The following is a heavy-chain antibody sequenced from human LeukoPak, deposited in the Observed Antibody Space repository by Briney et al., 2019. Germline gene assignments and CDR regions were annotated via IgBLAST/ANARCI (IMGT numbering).Heavy chain of an antibody. CDR1: GFTFSSYW. Sequence: GGSLRLSXAASGFTFSSYWMHWVRQAPGKGLVWVSRINSDGSSTSYADSVKGRFTISRDNAKNTLYLQMNSLRAEDTAVYYCARPYPRYSSGWHPTGDWFDPWGQGTLVTVSS. CDR2: INSDGSST. V-gene: IGHV3-74*01. D-gene: IGHD6-19*01. J-gene: IGHJ5*02. CDR3: ARPYPRYSSGWHPTGDWFDP.